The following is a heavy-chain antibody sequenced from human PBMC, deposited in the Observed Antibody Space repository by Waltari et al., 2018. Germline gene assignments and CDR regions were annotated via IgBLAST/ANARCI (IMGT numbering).Heavy chain of an antibody. Sequence: QVQLVQSGAEVKKPGASVTVSCKASGYTFTGSYTHWVRQAPGQGLEWMGRINPNSGGTNYAQKVKGRVTITRDTSNSTAYMGLSRLRSDDTAVYYCARGGSSGWPYWGQGTLVTVSS. V-gene: IGHV1-2*06. CDR3: ARGGSSGWPY. CDR1: GYTFTGSY. CDR2: INPNSGGT. J-gene: IGHJ4*02. D-gene: IGHD6-19*01.